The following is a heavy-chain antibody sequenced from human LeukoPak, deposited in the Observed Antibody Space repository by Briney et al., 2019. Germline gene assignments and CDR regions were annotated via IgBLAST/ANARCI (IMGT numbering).Heavy chain of an antibody. Sequence: SVKVSCKASGYTFTGHYLHWVRQAPGQGLEWMGWLNPNTGDTLYIQKFQGRVTMTGDTSISTAYMELSSLMSDDTAVYYCTRIGLKTTGYYRLDYWGQGTLVTVSS. CDR1: GYTFTGHY. CDR2: LNPNTGDT. D-gene: IGHD3-9*01. CDR3: TRIGLKTTGYYRLDY. J-gene: IGHJ4*02. V-gene: IGHV1-2*02.